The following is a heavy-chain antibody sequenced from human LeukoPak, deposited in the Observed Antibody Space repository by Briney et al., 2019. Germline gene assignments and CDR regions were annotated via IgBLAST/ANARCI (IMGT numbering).Heavy chain of an antibody. Sequence: SETLSLTCTVSGGSITSSSYYWSWIRQPPGKGLEWIGSIYYSGSTYYNLSLKSRVTISVDTSKNQFSLKLSSVTAADTAVYYCARTILLPYYGAFDIWGQGTMVTVSS. D-gene: IGHD2-15*01. CDR1: GGSITSSSYY. V-gene: IGHV4-39*01. J-gene: IGHJ3*02. CDR3: ARTILLPYYGAFDI. CDR2: IYYSGST.